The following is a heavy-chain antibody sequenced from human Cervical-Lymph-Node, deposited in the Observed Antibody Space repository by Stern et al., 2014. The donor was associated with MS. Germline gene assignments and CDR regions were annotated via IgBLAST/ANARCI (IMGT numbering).Heavy chain of an antibody. Sequence: VQLVESGAEVKKPWSSVKVSCKSSGGISWVRQAPGQGLERMGGVVPFVGTSYYAQKFQGRVTITADTSANTTYLHLSRLTSADTAVYYCARGTGDNWFGPWGQGTLVTVSS. CDR3: ARGTGDNWFGP. CDR1: GG. D-gene: IGHD3/OR15-3a*01. J-gene: IGHJ5*02. CDR2: VVPFVGTS. V-gene: IGHV1-69*06.